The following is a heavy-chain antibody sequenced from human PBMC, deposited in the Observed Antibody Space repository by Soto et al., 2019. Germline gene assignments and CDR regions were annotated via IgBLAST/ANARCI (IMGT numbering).Heavy chain of an antibody. CDR2: IFYGGST. CDR3: TTVASTHFDS. Sequence: PLQESGPGLLKPSETLSLTCTVSGGSISSPSYNWGWVRQAPGKGPEWIGTIFYGGSTHYNPSLKSRLAISVETSKSQVSLNLTSVTAADTAVYYCTTVASTHFDSWGQGAQVTVSS. CDR1: GGSISSPSYN. D-gene: IGHD4-17*01. V-gene: IGHV4-39*01. J-gene: IGHJ4*02.